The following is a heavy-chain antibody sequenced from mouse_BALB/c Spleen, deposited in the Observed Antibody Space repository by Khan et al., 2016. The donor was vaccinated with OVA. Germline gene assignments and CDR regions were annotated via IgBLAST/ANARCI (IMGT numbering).Heavy chain of an antibody. Sequence: EVQLQQSGPELVKPGASVKISCKTSGYTFTEYTMHWVKQSHGKSLEWIGGIIPNNGGTRYNPKFKGKATLTVDKSSRTASMELRSLTSEASEVYDWTRGACHRYDGYFDDWGAGTTVTVSS. CDR1: GYTFTEYT. CDR3: TRGACHRYDGYFDD. V-gene: IGHV1-18*01. D-gene: IGHD2-14*01. J-gene: IGHJ1*01. CDR2: IIPNNGGT.